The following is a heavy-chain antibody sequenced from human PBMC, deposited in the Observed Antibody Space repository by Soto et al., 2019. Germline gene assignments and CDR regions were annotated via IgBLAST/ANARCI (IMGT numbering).Heavy chain of an antibody. D-gene: IGHD4-4*01. Sequence: GASVKVSWKASGGTFSSYTISWVRQAPGQGLEWMGRIIPILGIANYAQKFQGRVTITADKSTSTAYMELSSLRSEDTAVYYCARDRTTVTTSYAFDIWGQGTMVTVSS. CDR1: GGTFSSYT. CDR2: IIPILGIA. V-gene: IGHV1-69*04. J-gene: IGHJ3*02. CDR3: ARDRTTVTTSYAFDI.